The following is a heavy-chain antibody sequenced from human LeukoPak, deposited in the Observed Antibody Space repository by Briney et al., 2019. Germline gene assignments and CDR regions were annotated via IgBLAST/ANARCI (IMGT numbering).Heavy chain of an antibody. Sequence: GGSLRLSCAASGFTFSSYWMSWVRQAPGKGLEWVANIKQDGSEKYYVDSVKGRFTISRDNAKNSLYLQMNSLRAEDTAVYYCARASGYSYGYRRNWFDPWGQGTLVTVSS. CDR1: GFTFSSYW. V-gene: IGHV3-7*01. CDR2: IKQDGSEK. D-gene: IGHD5-18*01. CDR3: ARASGYSYGYRRNWFDP. J-gene: IGHJ5*02.